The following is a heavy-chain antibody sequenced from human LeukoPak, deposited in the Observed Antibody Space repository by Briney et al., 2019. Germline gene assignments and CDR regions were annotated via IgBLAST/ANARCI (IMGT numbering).Heavy chain of an antibody. Sequence: GGSLRLSCEASGFTLGSHAMYWVRQAPGKGLEWVAGIFGSGGSPHYADSVKGRFTISRDNSRNTVYLQINSLRADDTAVYYCGKTTVGYSSGQKPAWPVDYWGQGTLVTVSS. J-gene: IGHJ4*02. D-gene: IGHD5-18*01. V-gene: IGHV3-23*01. CDR2: IFGSGGSP. CDR1: GFTLGSHA. CDR3: GKTTVGYSSGQKPAWPVDY.